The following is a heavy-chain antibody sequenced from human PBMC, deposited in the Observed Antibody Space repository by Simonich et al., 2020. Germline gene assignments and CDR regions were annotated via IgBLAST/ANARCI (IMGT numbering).Heavy chain of an antibody. J-gene: IGHJ4*02. D-gene: IGHD1-1*01. Sequence: QVQLVQSGAEVKKPGASVKVSCKASGYTFTGYYMHWVRPAPGKGLEWMGWINPNRGGTNYAQKCQGRVTMTRDTSISTAYMELSRLRSDDTAVYYCARSSDLLNWNDGPYYWGQGTLVTVSS. CDR2: INPNRGGT. V-gene: IGHV1-2*02. CDR1: GYTFTGYY. CDR3: ARSSDLLNWNDGPYY.